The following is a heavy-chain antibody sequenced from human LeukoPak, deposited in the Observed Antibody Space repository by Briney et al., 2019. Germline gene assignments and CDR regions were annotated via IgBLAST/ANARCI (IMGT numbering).Heavy chain of an antibody. J-gene: IGHJ4*02. D-gene: IGHD3-10*01. Sequence: GGSLRLSCEASGFTFSNYEMNWVRQAPGKGLEWVGRIKSKTDGGTTDYAAPVKGRFTISRDDSKNTLYLQMNSLKTEDTAVYYCTTVMVRGVIIGFDYWGQGTLVTVSS. CDR2: IKSKTDGGTT. V-gene: IGHV3-15*01. CDR1: GFTFSNYE. CDR3: TTVMVRGVIIGFDY.